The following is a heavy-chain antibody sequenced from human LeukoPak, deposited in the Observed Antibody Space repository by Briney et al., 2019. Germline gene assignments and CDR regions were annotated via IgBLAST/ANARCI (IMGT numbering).Heavy chain of an antibody. CDR1: GYTFTGYY. V-gene: IGHV1-69*02. CDR3: ARGLTGYYRGFDP. CDR2: IIPILGIA. D-gene: IGHD3-9*01. J-gene: IGHJ5*02. Sequence: ASVKVSCKASGYTFTGYYMHWVRQAPGQGLEWMGRIIPILGIANYAQKFQGRVTITADKSTSTAYMELSSLRSEDTAVYYCARGLTGYYRGFDPWGQGTLVTVSS.